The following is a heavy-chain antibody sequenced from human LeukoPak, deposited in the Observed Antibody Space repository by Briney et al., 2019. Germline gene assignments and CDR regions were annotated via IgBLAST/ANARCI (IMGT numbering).Heavy chain of an antibody. Sequence: GGSLRLPCAASGFTFSSFAMSWVRQAPGKGLEWVSSISGSGKSTYYADYVKGRFTVSRDNSKNTLNLQLNSLRAEDTAVYYCAKDAIGQYRPYYFDCWGQGTLVTVSS. V-gene: IGHV3-23*01. CDR3: AKDAIGQYRPYYFDC. CDR1: GFTFSSFA. D-gene: IGHD3-16*02. CDR2: ISGSGKST. J-gene: IGHJ4*02.